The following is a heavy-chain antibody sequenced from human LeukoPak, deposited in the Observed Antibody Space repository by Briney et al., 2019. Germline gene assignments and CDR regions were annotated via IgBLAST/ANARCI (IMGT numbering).Heavy chain of an antibody. CDR3: ARAHDFWSGPNWFDP. J-gene: IGHJ5*02. Sequence: PSETLSLTCAVSGGSTSSGGYSWSWIRQPPGKGLEWIGYIYHSGSTYYNPSLKSRVTISVDRSKNQFSLKLSSVTAADTAVYYCARAHDFWSGPNWFDPWGQGTLVTVSS. V-gene: IGHV4-30-2*01. D-gene: IGHD3-3*01. CDR1: GGSTSSGGYS. CDR2: IYHSGST.